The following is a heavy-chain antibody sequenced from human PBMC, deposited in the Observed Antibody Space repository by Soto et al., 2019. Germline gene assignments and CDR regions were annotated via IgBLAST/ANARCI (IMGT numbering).Heavy chain of an antibody. V-gene: IGHV3-23*01. J-gene: IGHJ4*02. CDR3: AKDDSTVNYYFDA. CDR1: EFTFSSYA. D-gene: IGHD4-17*01. CDR2: ITGGGGST. Sequence: QPGGSLRLSCAASEFTFSSYAMSWVRQAPGKGLEWVSAITGGGGSTYYADSVKGRFTISRDNSKNTLYLQMNSLRAEDTAVYYCAKDDSTVNYYFDASGQGTLVTVAS.